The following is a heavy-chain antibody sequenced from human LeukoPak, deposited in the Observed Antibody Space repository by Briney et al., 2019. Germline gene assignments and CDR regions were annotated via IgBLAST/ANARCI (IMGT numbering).Heavy chain of an antibody. D-gene: IGHD1-20*01. V-gene: IGHV4-59*12. CDR3: ARGFQRYNWSSGAFDI. CDR1: RGSLRSYY. CDR2: IFYSGST. Sequence: SETLSLTRTVPRGSLRSYYRRGIRHPPGRGLECMGYIFYSGSTHYNPSLKSRVSPSAETSKNQFSLNQSSATDADTAVYNCARGFQRYNWSSGAFDIWGQGTMVSVCS. J-gene: IGHJ3*02.